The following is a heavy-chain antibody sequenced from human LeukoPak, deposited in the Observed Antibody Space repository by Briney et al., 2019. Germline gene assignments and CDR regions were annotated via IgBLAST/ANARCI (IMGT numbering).Heavy chain of an antibody. CDR2: ISSGGTT. J-gene: IGHJ6*02. D-gene: IGHD1/OR15-1a*01. Sequence: GGSLRLSCAASGFTVSSNYMSWVRQAPGKGLEWVSVISSGGTTYYADSVKGRFTISRDNSKNTLYLQMNSLRADDTAVYYCAREAVMPVAPVKIGTSDRPLYEYYGLDVWGQGTTVTVS. CDR1: GFTVSSNY. V-gene: IGHV3-53*01. CDR3: AREAVMPVAPVKIGTSDRPLYEYYGLDV.